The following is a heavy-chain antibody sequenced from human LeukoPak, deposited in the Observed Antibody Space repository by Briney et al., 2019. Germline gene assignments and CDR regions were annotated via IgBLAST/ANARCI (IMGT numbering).Heavy chain of an antibody. CDR2: IYYSGRT. V-gene: IGHV4-59*08. CDR1: GGSISSYY. CDR3: AGLGVRGYRPNYYFDY. Sequence: KTSETLSLTCTVSGGSISSYYWSWIRQPPGKGLEWIGYIYYSGRTNYNPSLKSRVTISVDTSKNQFSLKLSSVTAADTAVYYCAGLGVRGYRPNYYFDYWGQGTLVTVSS. D-gene: IGHD5-18*01. J-gene: IGHJ4*02.